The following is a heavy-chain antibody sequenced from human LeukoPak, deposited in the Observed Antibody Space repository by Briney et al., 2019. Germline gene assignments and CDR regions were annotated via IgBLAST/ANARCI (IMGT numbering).Heavy chain of an antibody. CDR3: ARDLGYCSGGSCYSNYYYYYMDV. V-gene: IGHV4-61*02. D-gene: IGHD2-15*01. CDR2: IYTSGST. J-gene: IGHJ6*03. Sequence: SETLSLTCTVSGGSISSGSYYWSWIRQPAGKGLEWIGRIYTSGSTNYNPSLKSRVTISVDTSKNQFSLKLSSVTAADTAVYYCARDLGYCSGGSCYSNYYYYYMDVWGKGTTVTISS. CDR1: GGSISSGSYY.